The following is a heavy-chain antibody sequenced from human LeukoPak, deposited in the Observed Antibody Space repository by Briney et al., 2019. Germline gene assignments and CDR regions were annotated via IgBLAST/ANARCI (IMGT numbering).Heavy chain of an antibody. CDR1: GYTFTGYY. Sequence: ASVKVSCKASGYTFTGYYMHWVPQAPGQGLEWIGWINPNSGGTNYAQKFQGRVTMTRDTSISTAYMELSRLRSDDTAAYYCARDLPLTVTTSDYWGQGTPVTVSS. J-gene: IGHJ4*02. V-gene: IGHV1-2*02. CDR2: INPNSGGT. CDR3: ARDLPLTVTTSDY. D-gene: IGHD4-17*01.